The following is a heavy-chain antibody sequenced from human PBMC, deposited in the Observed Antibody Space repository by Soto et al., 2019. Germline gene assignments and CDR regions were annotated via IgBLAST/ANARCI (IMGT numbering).Heavy chain of an antibody. D-gene: IGHD2-8*01. CDR3: TRGVLA. J-gene: IGHJ5*02. V-gene: IGHV4-30-2*01. Sequence: QVQLQESGSRLVRPSQTVSLTCSVSGGSVKNGGYSWSWIRQPPGKGLEWIGFISPSGSPAYNPSLKSRVTISVDRSNNQISLELSSVTAADTAVYYCTRGVLAWGPGTRVTVSS. CDR1: GGSVKNGGYS. CDR2: ISPSGSP.